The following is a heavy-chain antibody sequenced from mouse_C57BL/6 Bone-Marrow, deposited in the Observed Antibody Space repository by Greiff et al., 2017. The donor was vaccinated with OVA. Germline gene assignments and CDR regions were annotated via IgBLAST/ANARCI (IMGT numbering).Heavy chain of an antibody. CDR1: GYTFTNYW. V-gene: IGHV1-63*01. Sequence: QVQLQQSGAELVRPGTSVKMSCKASGYTFTNYWIGWAKQRPGHGLEWSGDIYPGGGYTNYNEKFKGKATLTADKSSSTAYMQFSSLTSEDSAIYYCAREVRGYWYFDVWGTGTTVTVSS. J-gene: IGHJ1*03. CDR2: IYPGGGYT. D-gene: IGHD3-2*02. CDR3: AREVRGYWYFDV.